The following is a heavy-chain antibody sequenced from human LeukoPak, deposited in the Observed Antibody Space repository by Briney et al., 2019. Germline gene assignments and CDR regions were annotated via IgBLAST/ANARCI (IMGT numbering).Heavy chain of an antibody. V-gene: IGHV1-18*01. D-gene: IGHD3-10*01. CDR1: GYTFTSYG. CDR2: ISAYNGNT. Sequence: GASVKVSCKASGYTFTSYGISWVRQAPGQGLEWMGWISAYNGNTNYAQKLQGRVTMTTDTSTSTAYMELRSLRSDDTAVYYCARDRWDLWFGELEEDTHAFDIWGQGTMVTVSS. CDR3: ARDRWDLWFGELEEDTHAFDI. J-gene: IGHJ3*02.